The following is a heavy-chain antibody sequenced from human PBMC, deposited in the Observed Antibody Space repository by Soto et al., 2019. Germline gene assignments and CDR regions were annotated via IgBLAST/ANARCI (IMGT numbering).Heavy chain of an antibody. Sequence: EVELLESGGGLVQPGESLRLSCAASGFTFSSNAMTWVRQAPGKGLEWVSTISGSGGSTYYADSVKGRFTISRDTSKNTLYLQMNSLRAEDTAVYYCARTPEGYCSGGSCYDEGPIDYWGQGTLVTVSS. D-gene: IGHD2-15*01. CDR1: GFTFSSNA. V-gene: IGHV3-23*01. CDR3: ARTPEGYCSGGSCYDEGPIDY. J-gene: IGHJ4*02. CDR2: ISGSGGST.